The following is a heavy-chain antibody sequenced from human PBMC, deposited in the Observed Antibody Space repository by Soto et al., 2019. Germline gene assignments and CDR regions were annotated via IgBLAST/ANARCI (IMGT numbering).Heavy chain of an antibody. D-gene: IGHD3-9*01. V-gene: IGHV4-59*01. CDR2: IYYSGST. Sequence: RHLPEKGQEWIGYIYYSGSTNYNPSLKSRVTILVDTSKNQFSLKLSSVTAADTAVYYCARAHYEYDILTGHPAGNWFDPWGQGTLVTVS. CDR3: ARAHYEYDILTGHPAGNWFDP. J-gene: IGHJ5*02.